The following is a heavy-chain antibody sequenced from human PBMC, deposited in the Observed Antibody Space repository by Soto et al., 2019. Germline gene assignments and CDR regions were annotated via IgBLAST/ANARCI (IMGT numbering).Heavy chain of an antibody. CDR3: ARYKSNYYYGMDV. V-gene: IGHV4-59*01. CDR1: GGSISSYY. D-gene: IGHD1-20*01. CDR2: IYYSGIT. J-gene: IGHJ6*02. Sequence: SSETLSLTCTVSGGSISSYYWSWIRQPPGKGLEWIGYIYYSGITNYNPSLKSRVTISVDTSKNQFSLKLSSVTAADTAVYYCARYKSNYYYGMDVWGQGTTVTSP.